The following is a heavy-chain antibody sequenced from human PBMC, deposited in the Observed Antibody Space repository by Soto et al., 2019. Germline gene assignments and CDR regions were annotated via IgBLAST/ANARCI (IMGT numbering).Heavy chain of an antibody. J-gene: IGHJ3*02. CDR2: INTGGSGT. CDR1: GFTFSSYW. V-gene: IGHV3-74*01. Sequence: GGSLRLSCAASGFTFSSYWMHWVRQDPGKGLVWVSRINTGGSGTNYADSVKGRFTISRDNAKNTLHLQMNSLRAEDTAVYYCARAPSTLARGAFDIWGQGTMVTVSS. D-gene: IGHD3-10*01. CDR3: ARAPSTLARGAFDI.